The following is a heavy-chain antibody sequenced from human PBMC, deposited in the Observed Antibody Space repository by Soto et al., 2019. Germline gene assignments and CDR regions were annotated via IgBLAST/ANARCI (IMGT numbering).Heavy chain of an antibody. J-gene: IGHJ4*02. CDR2: LYTSGRT. Sequence: QVQLQESGPGLVKPSQTLYLTCTVSGGSISSGGYYWSWIRQHPGKGLEWIGYLYTSGRTYYNTSLKSRVTISVDTSKNEFTLKLSSVTAEDTAVYYCAKTGPGSYLSLDYWGQGTLVTVSS. V-gene: IGHV4-31*03. D-gene: IGHD1-26*01. CDR3: AKTGPGSYLSLDY. CDR1: GGSISSGGYY.